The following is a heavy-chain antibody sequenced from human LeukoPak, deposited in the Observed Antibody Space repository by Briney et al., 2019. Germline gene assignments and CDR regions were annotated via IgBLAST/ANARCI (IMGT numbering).Heavy chain of an antibody. J-gene: IGHJ4*02. CDR2: ISFHGRT. CDR1: GGAIGSDY. D-gene: IGHD6-13*01. V-gene: IGHV4-59*01. Sequence: PSETLSLTCSVTGGAIGSDYWSWIRQSPERGLEWIGYISFHGRTNYNPSLKYRVTMSVDTSKNQLSLRVTSATAADTAVFYCVRDHSSSYHYFDSWGQGTLVTVSS. CDR3: VRDHSSSYHYFDS.